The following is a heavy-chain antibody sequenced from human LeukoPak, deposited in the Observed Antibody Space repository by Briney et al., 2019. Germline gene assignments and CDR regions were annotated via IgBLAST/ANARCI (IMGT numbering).Heavy chain of an antibody. Sequence: SETLSLTCAAYGGSFSGYYWSWIRQPPGKGLEWIGEINHSGSTNYNPSLKSRVTISVDTSKYQFSLKLSSVTAADTAVYYCARLAGSGSYYYYGMDVWGKGTTVTVSS. D-gene: IGHD6-19*01. V-gene: IGHV4-34*01. CDR1: GGSFSGYY. CDR3: ARLAGSGSYYYYGMDV. J-gene: IGHJ6*04. CDR2: INHSGST.